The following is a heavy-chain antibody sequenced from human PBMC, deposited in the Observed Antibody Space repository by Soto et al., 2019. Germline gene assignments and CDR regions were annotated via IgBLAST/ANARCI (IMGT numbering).Heavy chain of an antibody. J-gene: IGHJ3*02. CDR1: GGTFSSYA. V-gene: IGHV1-69*06. Sequence: SVKVSCKASGGTFSSYAISWVRQAPGQGLEWMGGIIPIFGTANYAQKFQGRVTITADKSTSTAYMELSSLRSEDTGVYYCAREGGGYRHDAFDIWGQGTTVTVSS. CDR2: IIPIFGTA. CDR3: AREGGGYRHDAFDI. D-gene: IGHD1-26*01.